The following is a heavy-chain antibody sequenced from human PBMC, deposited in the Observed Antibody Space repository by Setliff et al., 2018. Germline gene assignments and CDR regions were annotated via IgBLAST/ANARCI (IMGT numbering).Heavy chain of an antibody. CDR3: ARLPNYVWGSPVDY. CDR2: INHSGNT. Sequence: PSETLSLTCPVYSGSFSGYYWSWIRQPPGKGLEWIGEINHSGNTNYNPSLKSRVTISVDTSKNQISLKLSSVTAADTAVYYCARLPNYVWGSPVDYWGQGTLVTVSS. V-gene: IGHV4-34*01. D-gene: IGHD3-16*01. J-gene: IGHJ4*02. CDR1: SGSFSGYY.